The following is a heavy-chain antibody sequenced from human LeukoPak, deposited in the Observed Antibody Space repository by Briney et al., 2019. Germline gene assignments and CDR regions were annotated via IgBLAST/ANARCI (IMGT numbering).Heavy chain of an antibody. J-gene: IGHJ4*02. V-gene: IGHV4-39*01. CDR1: GGSINSNSHH. CDR3: ARRGDILTDYAFDY. CDR2: IYYSGTT. D-gene: IGHD3-9*01. Sequence: PSETLSLTCSVSGGSINSNSHHWHWIRQAPGRGLECIGNIYYSGTTSYNPSLKSRVTMSVYTSKDQFSLRLSSVTAADTAVYYCARRGDILTDYAFDYWGQGTLVTVSS.